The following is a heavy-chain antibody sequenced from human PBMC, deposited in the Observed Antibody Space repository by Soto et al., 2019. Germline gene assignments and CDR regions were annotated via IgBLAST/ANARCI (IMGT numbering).Heavy chain of an antibody. Sequence: PSETLALTCAVYGGSFSGYYWSWIRQPPGKGLEWIGEINHSGSTNYNPSLKSRVTISVDTSKNQFSLKLSSVTAADTAVYYCARGMVRGVTQHAFDIWGQGTMVTVSS. CDR1: GGSFSGYY. J-gene: IGHJ3*02. CDR2: INHSGST. D-gene: IGHD3-10*01. CDR3: ARGMVRGVTQHAFDI. V-gene: IGHV4-34*01.